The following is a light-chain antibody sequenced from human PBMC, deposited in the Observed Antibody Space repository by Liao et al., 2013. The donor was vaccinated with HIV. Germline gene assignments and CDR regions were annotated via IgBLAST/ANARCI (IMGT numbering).Light chain of an antibody. CDR3: QAWDSSTAYVV. CDR2: QDS. V-gene: IGLV3-1*01. Sequence: SYELTQPPSVSVSPGQTASITCSGDKLGNKYACWYQQKPGQSPVLVMYQDSKRPSGIPERFSGSNSGNTATLTISGTPAMDEADYYCQAWDSSTAYVVFGGGTKLTVL. J-gene: IGLJ2*01. CDR1: KLGNKY.